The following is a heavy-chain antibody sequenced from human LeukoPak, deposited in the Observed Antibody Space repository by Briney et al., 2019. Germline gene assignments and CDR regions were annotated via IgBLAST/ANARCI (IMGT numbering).Heavy chain of an antibody. Sequence: QPGGSLRLSCAASGFTFSSYAMHWVRQAPGKGLEWVAVISYDGSNKYYADSVKGRFTISRDNSKNTLYLRMNSLRAEDTAVYYCAKRTYGDYGIDYWGQGTLVTVSS. V-gene: IGHV3-30-3*02. J-gene: IGHJ4*02. CDR2: ISYDGSNK. CDR3: AKRTYGDYGIDY. CDR1: GFTFSSYA. D-gene: IGHD4-17*01.